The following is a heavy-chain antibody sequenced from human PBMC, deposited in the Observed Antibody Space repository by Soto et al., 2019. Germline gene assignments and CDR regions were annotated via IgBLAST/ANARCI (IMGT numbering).Heavy chain of an antibody. CDR1: GYIFTDHY. CDR3: GRDSGDYYDDSTRPYNAFDK. J-gene: IGHJ3*02. Sequence: QVQLVQSGAEVRKPGASVKVSCKTSGYIFTDHYIQWVRQAPGQGLEWMGMINPRGGGTTYTERFRGRVAMSRDTSTSTVYMGLSSLTPEDTAVYYCGRDSGDYYDDSTRPYNAFDKLGQGTLVTVSS. V-gene: IGHV1-46*03. CDR2: INPRGGGT. D-gene: IGHD3-22*01.